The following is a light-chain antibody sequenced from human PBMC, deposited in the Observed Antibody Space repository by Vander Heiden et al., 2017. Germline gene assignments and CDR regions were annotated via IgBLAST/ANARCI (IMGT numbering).Light chain of an antibody. CDR1: SSNIGAGYD. CDR2: GNS. J-gene: IGLJ1*01. Sequence: QSVLTPPPSVSGAPGQRVTISCTGSSSNIGAGYDVHGYQQLPGTAPKLLIYGNSNRPSGVPDRFSGSKSGTSASLAITGLQAEDEADYYCQSYDSSLSVLYVFGTGTKVTVL. CDR3: QSYDSSLSVLYV. V-gene: IGLV1-40*01.